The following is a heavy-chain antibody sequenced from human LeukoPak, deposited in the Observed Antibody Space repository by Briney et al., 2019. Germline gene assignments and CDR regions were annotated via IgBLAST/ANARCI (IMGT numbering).Heavy chain of an antibody. CDR3: ARLRYYYDSSGYFFDY. J-gene: IGHJ4*02. CDR2: IYYSGST. Sequence: NPSETLSLTCTVSGGSISSSSYYWGWIRHPPGKGLEWIGSIYYSGSTYYNPSLKSRVTISVDTSKNQFSLKLSSVTAADTAVYYCARLRYYYDSSGYFFDYWGQGTLVTVSS. CDR1: GGSISSSSYY. V-gene: IGHV4-39*01. D-gene: IGHD3-22*01.